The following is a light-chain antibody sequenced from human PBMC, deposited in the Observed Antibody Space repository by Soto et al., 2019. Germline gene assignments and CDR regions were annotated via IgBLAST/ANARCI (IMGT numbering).Light chain of an antibody. CDR1: SSDVGGYNY. Sequence: QSALTQPASVSASPGQSIAISCTGTSSDVGGYNYVSWYQQHPGRAPKLIIYEVSNRPSGVSDRFSGSKSGNTASLTISGLQPEDEADYYCSSYTSSTPPIYGGGTKLTVL. CDR2: EVS. V-gene: IGLV2-14*01. CDR3: SSYTSSTPPI. J-gene: IGLJ2*01.